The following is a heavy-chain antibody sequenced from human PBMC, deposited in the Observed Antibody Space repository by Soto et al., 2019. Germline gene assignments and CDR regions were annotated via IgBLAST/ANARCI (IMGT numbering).Heavy chain of an antibody. CDR1: GYTFTGYY. CDR3: ARDSRPVLRFLEWSPYGMDV. Sequence: ASVKVSCKASGYTFTGYYMHWVRQAPGQGLKWMGWINPNSGGTNYAQKFQGWVTMTRDTSISTAYMELSRLRSDDTAAYYCARDSRPVLRFLEWSPYGMDVWGQGTTVTVSS. V-gene: IGHV1-2*04. J-gene: IGHJ6*02. CDR2: INPNSGGT. D-gene: IGHD3-3*01.